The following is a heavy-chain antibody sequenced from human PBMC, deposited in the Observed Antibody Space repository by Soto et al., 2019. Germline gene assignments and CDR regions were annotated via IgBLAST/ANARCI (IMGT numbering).Heavy chain of an antibody. CDR1: GFTFSSYA. D-gene: IGHD2-2*01. Sequence: GGSLRLSCAASGFTFSSYAMSWVRQAPGKGLEWVSAISGSGGSTYYADSVKGRFTISRDNSKNTLYLQMNSLRAEDTAVYYCAKVSHALYCSSTSCYVDYWGQGTLVTVSS. J-gene: IGHJ4*02. CDR2: ISGSGGST. CDR3: AKVSHALYCSSTSCYVDY. V-gene: IGHV3-23*01.